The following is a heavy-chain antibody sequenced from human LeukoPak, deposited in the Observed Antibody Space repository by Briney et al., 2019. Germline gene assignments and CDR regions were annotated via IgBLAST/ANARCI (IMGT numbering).Heavy chain of an antibody. J-gene: IGHJ4*02. CDR2: IIPIFGTA. V-gene: IGHV1-69*01. CDR3: AGEYYGSGSSFDY. D-gene: IGHD3-10*01. CDR1: GGTFSSYA. Sequence: SVKVSCKASGGTFSSYAISWVRQAPGQGLEWMGGIIPIFGTANYAQKFQGRVTITADESTSTAYMELSSLRSEDTAVYYCAGEYYGSGSSFDYWGQGTLVTVSS.